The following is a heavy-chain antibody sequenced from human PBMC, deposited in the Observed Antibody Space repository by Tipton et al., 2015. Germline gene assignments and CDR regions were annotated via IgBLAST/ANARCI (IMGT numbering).Heavy chain of an antibody. J-gene: IGHJ3*02. D-gene: IGHD4-11*01. CDR2: INPSGSST. V-gene: IGHV1-46*01. CDR3: ARTTVTTFSDVFDM. CDR1: GYTFTSYP. Sequence: QLVQSGAEVKMPGASVKVSCKASGYTFTSYPMHWVRQAPGQGLEWMGIINPSGSSTNFAQKFQGRVTMTWDTSTSTVYMDLSSLRSEDTAVYYCARTTVTTFSDVFDMWGQGTMVTVSS.